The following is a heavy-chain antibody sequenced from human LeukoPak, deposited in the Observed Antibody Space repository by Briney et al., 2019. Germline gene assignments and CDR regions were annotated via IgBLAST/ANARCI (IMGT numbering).Heavy chain of an antibody. CDR2: INPSDGST. Sequence: GASLNVSCKASGVTFSNYYIQWVRQAPGQGLEWMGIINPSDGSTKYAQKVQGRVTLTGDTSTSTVYMELSNLRSEDTAVYYCARDGLQTRYNWNDEGRKNWFEPWGQGTLVTVSS. D-gene: IGHD1-1*01. J-gene: IGHJ5*02. V-gene: IGHV1-46*01. CDR1: GVTFSNYY. CDR3: ARDGLQTRYNWNDEGRKNWFEP.